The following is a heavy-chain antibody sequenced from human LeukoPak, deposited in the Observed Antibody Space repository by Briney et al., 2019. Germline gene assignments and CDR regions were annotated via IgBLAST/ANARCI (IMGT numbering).Heavy chain of an antibody. CDR2: INHSGST. J-gene: IGHJ6*02. Sequence: SETLSLTCTVSGGSFSGYYWSWIRQPPGKGLEWIGEINHSGSTNYNPSLKSRVTISVDTSKNQFSLKLSSVTAADTAVYYCARVSPIAVAGSSYYYAMDVWGQGTTVTVSS. D-gene: IGHD6-19*01. V-gene: IGHV4-34*01. CDR3: ARVSPIAVAGSSYYYAMDV. CDR1: GGSFSGYY.